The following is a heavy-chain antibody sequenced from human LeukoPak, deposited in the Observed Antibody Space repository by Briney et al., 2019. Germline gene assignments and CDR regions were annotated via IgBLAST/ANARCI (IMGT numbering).Heavy chain of an antibody. CDR1: GFTFDDYG. CDR3: ARTYYDILTGYNPYFDY. J-gene: IGHJ4*02. V-gene: IGHV3-20*04. CDR2: INWNGGST. D-gene: IGHD3-9*01. Sequence: GGSLRLSCAASGFTFDDYGMSWVRQAPGKGLEWVSGINWNGGSTGYADSVKGRFTISRDNAKNFLYLQMNSLRAEDTAVYYCARTYYDILTGYNPYFDYWGQGILVTVSS.